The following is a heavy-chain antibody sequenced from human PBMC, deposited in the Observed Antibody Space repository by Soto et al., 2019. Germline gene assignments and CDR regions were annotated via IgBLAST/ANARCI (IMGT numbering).Heavy chain of an antibody. CDR2: VSGNNGAS. Sequence: QVQLMQSGTEVKKPGASVTVSCKASGYTSADFGISWVRQAPGQGLEWMGWVSGNNGASNPAPKGQSRIAMTLDTSTVVSYMALSSLRSDDTAIYYCVRDQKYCRVKGNWFDSWGQGTLVSVSS. J-gene: IGHJ5*01. V-gene: IGHV1-18*04. CDR3: VRDQKYCRVKGNWFDS. D-gene: IGHD2-8*02. CDR1: GYTSADFG.